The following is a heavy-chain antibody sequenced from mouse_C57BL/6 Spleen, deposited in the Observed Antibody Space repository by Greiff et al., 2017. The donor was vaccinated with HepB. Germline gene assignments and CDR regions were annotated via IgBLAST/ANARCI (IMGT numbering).Heavy chain of an antibody. Sequence: QVQLKESGPGLVQPSQSLSITCTVSGFSLTSYGVHWVRQSPGKGLEWLGVIWSGGSTDYNAAFISRLSISKDNSKSQVFFKMNSLQAYDTAIYYCARSGYYSNYWFAYWGQGTLVTVSA. V-gene: IGHV2-2*01. CDR3: ARSGYYSNYWFAY. CDR1: GFSLTSYG. D-gene: IGHD2-5*01. CDR2: IWSGGST. J-gene: IGHJ3*01.